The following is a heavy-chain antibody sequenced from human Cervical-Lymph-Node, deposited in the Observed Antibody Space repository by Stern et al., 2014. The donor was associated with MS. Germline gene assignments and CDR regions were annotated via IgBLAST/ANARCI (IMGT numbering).Heavy chain of an antibody. CDR2: ISGSTSYT. V-gene: IGHV3-11*06. J-gene: IGHJ4*02. CDR1: GFSFSDSY. CDR3: ARGYSSGWYAGSDY. Sequence: VQLVESGGGLVKPGGSLRLSCAASGFSFSDSYMSWIRQAPGNGLEWVTYISGSTSYTKYADSVKGRFTISRDNTKNSLYLQMNSLSAEDTAVYYCARGYSSGWYAGSDYWGQGSLVTVSS. D-gene: IGHD6-19*01.